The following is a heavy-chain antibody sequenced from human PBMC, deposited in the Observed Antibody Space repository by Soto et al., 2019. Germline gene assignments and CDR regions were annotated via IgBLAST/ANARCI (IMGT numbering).Heavy chain of an antibody. Sequence: SETLSLTCNVSGGSVSSRTYCWSWIRQPPGKGLEWIGYIYNSVITNYNTSLKSRVTISVDTSKNQFSLKLTSVTAADTAVYYCARDIRPHYYGSGSRYGMDVWGQGTTVTVSS. CDR2: IYNSVIT. D-gene: IGHD3-10*01. CDR3: ARDIRPHYYGSGSRYGMDV. CDR1: GGSVSSRTYC. J-gene: IGHJ6*02. V-gene: IGHV4-61*01.